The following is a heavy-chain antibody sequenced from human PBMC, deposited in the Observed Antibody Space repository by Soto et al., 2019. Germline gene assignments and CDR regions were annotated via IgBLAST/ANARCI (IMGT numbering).Heavy chain of an antibody. CDR3: AKEGPITNWYFDY. Sequence: QVQLVESGGGVVQPGRSLRLSCAASGFTFSSYGTHWVRQAPGKGLEWVTVISYDGNVAYYADSVKGRFTISRDNSKNTLYLQMNSLRTEDTAMYYCAKEGPITNWYFDYWGQGTLVTVSS. CDR2: ISYDGNVA. J-gene: IGHJ4*02. D-gene: IGHD1-1*01. CDR1: GFTFSSYG. V-gene: IGHV3-30*18.